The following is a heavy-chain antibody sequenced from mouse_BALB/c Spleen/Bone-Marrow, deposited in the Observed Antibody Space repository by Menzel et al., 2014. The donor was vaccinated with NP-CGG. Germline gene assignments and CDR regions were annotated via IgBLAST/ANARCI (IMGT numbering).Heavy chain of an antibody. Sequence: QVQLQQSGAELVRPGTSVKVSCKASGYAFTNYLIEWAKQRPGQGLEWIGVINPGSGGTNYNEEFKGKATLTADKSSSTAYMQLSSLTSDDSAVYFCARRDYAMDYWGQGTSVTVSS. CDR3: ARRDYAMDY. V-gene: IGHV1-54*01. CDR2: INPGSGGT. J-gene: IGHJ4*01. CDR1: GYAFTNYL.